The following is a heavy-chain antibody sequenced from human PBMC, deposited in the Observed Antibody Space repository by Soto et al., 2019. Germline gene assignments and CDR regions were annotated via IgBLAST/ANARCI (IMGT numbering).Heavy chain of an antibody. D-gene: IGHD2-15*01. Sequence: SETLSLTCTVSGGSISSSSYYWGWIRQPPGKGLEWIGSIYYSGSTYYNLSLKSRVTISVDTSKNQFSLKLSSVTAADTAVYFCARLPGYCSGDRCRIDSWRQRTLVTVSS. CDR1: GGSISSSSYY. V-gene: IGHV4-39*01. CDR2: IYYSGST. J-gene: IGHJ4*02. CDR3: ARLPGYCSGDRCRIDS.